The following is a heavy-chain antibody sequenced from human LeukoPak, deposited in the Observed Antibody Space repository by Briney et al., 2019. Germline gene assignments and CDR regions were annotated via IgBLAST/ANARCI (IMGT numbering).Heavy chain of an antibody. CDR1: GGTFSSYA. D-gene: IGHD6-25*01. CDR2: IIPIFGTA. CDR3: ARVGVSDIAAYYFDY. J-gene: IGHJ4*02. Sequence: SVKVSCKASGGTFSSYAISWVRQGPGQGLGWMGGIIPIFGTANYAQTFQGRVTITADESTSTAYMELSSLRSEDTAVYYCARVGVSDIAAYYFDYWGQGTLVTVSS. V-gene: IGHV1-69*01.